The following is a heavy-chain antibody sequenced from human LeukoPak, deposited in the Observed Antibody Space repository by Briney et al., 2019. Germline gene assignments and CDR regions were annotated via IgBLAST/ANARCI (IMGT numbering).Heavy chain of an antibody. CDR2: ISSSGGTT. J-gene: IGHJ3*02. CDR3: EKSGGATIYDAFDI. Sequence: PGGSLRLSCAASGFTFSSYAMSWVRQAPGKGLEWVSGISSSGGTTYYADSVKGRFTISRDTSRNTLYLQMNSLRAEDTALYYCEKSGGATIYDAFDIWGQGTMVTVSS. V-gene: IGHV3-23*01. D-gene: IGHD5-12*01. CDR1: GFTFSSYA.